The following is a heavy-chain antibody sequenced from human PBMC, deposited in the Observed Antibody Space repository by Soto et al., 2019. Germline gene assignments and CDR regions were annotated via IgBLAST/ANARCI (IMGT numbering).Heavy chain of an antibody. CDR1: GFTFSSYA. CDR3: AKAELWFGERGVYYYMDV. Sequence: GGSLRLSCAAPGFTFSSYAMSWVRQAPGKGLEWVSAISGSGGSTYYADSVKGRFTISRDNSKNTPYLQMNSLRAEDTAVYYCAKAELWFGERGVYYYMDVWGKGTTVTVSS. J-gene: IGHJ6*03. V-gene: IGHV3-23*01. CDR2: ISGSGGST. D-gene: IGHD3-10*01.